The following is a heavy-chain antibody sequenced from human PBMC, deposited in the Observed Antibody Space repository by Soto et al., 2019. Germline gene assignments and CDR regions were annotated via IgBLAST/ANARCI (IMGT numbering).Heavy chain of an antibody. Sequence: ASVKVSCKASGYIFISYGISWVRQAPGQGLEWMGWINVYNGNTNYAQNLQCRVTMTTDTSTSTAYMDLRSLRSDDTAVYYCARDMAYYYDSSGAPPGYWGQGTLVTVSS. CDR3: ARDMAYYYDSSGAPPGY. CDR1: GYIFISYG. V-gene: IGHV1-18*01. CDR2: INVYNGNT. J-gene: IGHJ4*02. D-gene: IGHD3-22*01.